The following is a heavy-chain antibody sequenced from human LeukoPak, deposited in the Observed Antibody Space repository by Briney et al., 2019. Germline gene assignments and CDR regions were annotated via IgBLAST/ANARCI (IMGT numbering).Heavy chain of an antibody. CDR1: GYTFTGYY. CDR2: INPNSGGT. V-gene: IGHV1-2*06. Sequence: ASVKVSCKASGYTFTGYYMHWVRQAPGQGLEWMGRINPNSGGTNYAQKFQGRVTMTRDTSISTAYLELCRLRSDDTAVYYRARENLPYEILTGFGPGHDYLGQGTLVTVSS. D-gene: IGHD3-9*01. J-gene: IGHJ4*02. CDR3: ARENLPYEILTGFGPGHDY.